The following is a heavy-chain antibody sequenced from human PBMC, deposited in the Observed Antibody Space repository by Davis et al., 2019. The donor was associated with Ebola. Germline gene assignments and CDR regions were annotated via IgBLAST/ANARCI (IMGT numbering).Heavy chain of an antibody. CDR1: GFTFSGSA. CDR2: IRSKANSYAT. Sequence: GESLKISCAASGFTFSGSAMHWVRQASGKGLEWVGRIRSKANSYATAYAASVKGRFTISRDDSKNTAYLQMNSLKTEDTAVYYCTPRAFDYWGQGTLVTVSS. J-gene: IGHJ4*02. V-gene: IGHV3-73*01. CDR3: TPRAFDY.